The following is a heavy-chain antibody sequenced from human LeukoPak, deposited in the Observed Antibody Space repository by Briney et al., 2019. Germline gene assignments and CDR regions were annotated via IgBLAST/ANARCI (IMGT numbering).Heavy chain of an antibody. CDR3: AKVGTYYDFWSGYLFDY. V-gene: IGHV3-23*01. D-gene: IGHD3-3*01. CDR2: ISGSGGST. Sequence: GGSLRLSCAASGFTFSSYAMSWVRQAPGKGLEWVSAISGSGGSTYYADSVKGRFTISRDNSKNTPYLQMNSLRAEDTAVYYCAKVGTYYDFWSGYLFDYWGQGTLVTVSS. J-gene: IGHJ4*02. CDR1: GFTFSSYA.